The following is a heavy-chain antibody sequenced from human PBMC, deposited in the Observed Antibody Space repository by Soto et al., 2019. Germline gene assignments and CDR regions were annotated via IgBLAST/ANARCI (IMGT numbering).Heavy chain of an antibody. J-gene: IGHJ4*02. CDR3: AKSPYDFWSGSEQSFDY. CDR2: ISGSGGST. V-gene: IGHV3-23*01. Sequence: PGGSLRLSCAASGFTFSSYAMSWVRQAPGKGLEWVSAISGSGGSTYYADSVKGRFTISRDNSKNTLYLQMNSLRAEDTAVYYCAKSPYDFWSGSEQSFDYWGQGTLVTVSS. D-gene: IGHD3-3*01. CDR1: GFTFSSYA.